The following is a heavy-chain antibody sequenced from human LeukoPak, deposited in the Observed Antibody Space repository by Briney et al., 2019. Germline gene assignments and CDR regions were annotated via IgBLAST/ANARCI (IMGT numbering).Heavy chain of an antibody. CDR2: IWYDGSNK. D-gene: IGHD2-2*01. CDR1: GFTFSIYG. CDR3: ARDCSSTSCTAWGAFDI. J-gene: IGHJ3*02. V-gene: IGHV3-33*01. Sequence: PGRSLGLSCAASGFTFSIYGMHWVRQAPGKGLEWVAVIWYDGSNKYYADSVKGRFNISRDNSKNTLYLQMNSLRAEDTAVYYCARDCSSTSCTAWGAFDIWGQGTMVTVAS.